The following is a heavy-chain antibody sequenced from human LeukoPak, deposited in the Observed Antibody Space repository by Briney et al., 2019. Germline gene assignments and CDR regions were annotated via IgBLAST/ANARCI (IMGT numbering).Heavy chain of an antibody. Sequence: GGSLRLSCAASGFTFSSYGMHWVRQAPGKGLEWVAVISYDGSNNYYADPVKGRSTISRDNSKNTLYLEMNSLRADDTAVYYCAKSMGYYDPFHIWGQGTMVTVSS. J-gene: IGHJ3*02. CDR1: GFTFSSYG. CDR2: ISYDGSNN. V-gene: IGHV3-30*18. CDR3: AKSMGYYDPFHI. D-gene: IGHD2-15*01.